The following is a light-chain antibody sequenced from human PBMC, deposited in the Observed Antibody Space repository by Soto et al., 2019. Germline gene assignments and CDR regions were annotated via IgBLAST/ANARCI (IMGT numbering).Light chain of an antibody. CDR1: QSVSSSY. V-gene: IGKV3-20*01. Sequence: EIVLTQSPGTLSLSPGERATLSCRASQSVSSSYLAWYQQKPGQAPRLLIYGASSRATGIPDRFSGSGSGTDFTLTISRLEPEDFAVSYGHQYDSSPLTFGGGTKVEIK. CDR3: HQYDSSPLT. J-gene: IGKJ4*01. CDR2: GAS.